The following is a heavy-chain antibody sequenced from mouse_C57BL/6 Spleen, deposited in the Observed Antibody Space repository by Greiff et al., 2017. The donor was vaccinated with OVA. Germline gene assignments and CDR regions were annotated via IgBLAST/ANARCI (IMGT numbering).Heavy chain of an antibody. V-gene: IGHV1-82*01. CDR3: ARYSYGKGDY. D-gene: IGHD2-10*02. CDR1: GYAFSSSW. Sequence: QVQLQQSGPELVKPGASVKISCKASGYAFSSSWMNWVKQRPGKGLEWIGRIYPGDGDTNYNGKFKGKATLTADKSSSTAYMQLSSLTSEDSAVYFCARYSYGKGDYWGQGTTLTVSS. CDR2: IYPGDGDT. J-gene: IGHJ2*01.